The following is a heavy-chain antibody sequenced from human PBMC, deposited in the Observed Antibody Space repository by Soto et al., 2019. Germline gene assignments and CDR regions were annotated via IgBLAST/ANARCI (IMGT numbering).Heavy chain of an antibody. CDR3: ARLGDSSGWFADY. CDR1: GGSISSSSYY. V-gene: IGHV4-39*01. J-gene: IGHJ4*02. CDR2: IYYSGST. D-gene: IGHD6-19*01. Sequence: QLQLQESGPGLVKPSETLSLTCTVSGGSISSSSYYWGWIRQPPGKGLEWIGSIYYSGSTYYNPSLKSRVTISVDTSKNQFSLKLSSVTAADTAVYYFARLGDSSGWFADYWGQGTLVTVSS.